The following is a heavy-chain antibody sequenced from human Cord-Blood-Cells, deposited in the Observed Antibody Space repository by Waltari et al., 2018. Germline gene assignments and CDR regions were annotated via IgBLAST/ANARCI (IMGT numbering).Heavy chain of an antibody. V-gene: IGHV1-3*01. Sequence: QVQLVQSGAAVKKPGASVKVSCKASGYTFTSYAMHWVRQAPGQRLEWMGWIYAGNGNTKYSQKFQGRVTITRDTSASTAYMELSSLRSEDTAVYYCATESLDYWGQGTLVTVSS. J-gene: IGHJ4*02. CDR1: GYTFTSYA. CDR3: ATESLDY. CDR2: IYAGNGNT.